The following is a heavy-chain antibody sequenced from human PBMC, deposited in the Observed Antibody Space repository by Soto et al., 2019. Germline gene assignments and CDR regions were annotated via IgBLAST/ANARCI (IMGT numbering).Heavy chain of an antibody. CDR1: GFTFTNFA. CDR2: IGGRDGTI. V-gene: IGHV3-23*01. D-gene: IGHD3-10*01. CDR3: ARISGSGHLGWFDP. J-gene: IGHJ5*02. Sequence: PGGSLRLSCAASGFTFTNFAMSWVRQAPGKGLEWVAYIGGRDGTILYADSVKGRFAISRDNSKNTVYLEMNNLRGEDTAVYYCARISGSGHLGWFDPWGQGTLVTVS.